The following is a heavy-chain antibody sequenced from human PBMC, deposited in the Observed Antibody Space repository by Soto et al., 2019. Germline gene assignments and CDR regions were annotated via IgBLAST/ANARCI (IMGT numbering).Heavy chain of an antibody. CDR1: GFTFSNYW. CDR2: INSDGSST. CDR3: AREWKILGMVIPPPGY. Sequence: EVQLVESGGGLVQPGGSLRLSCAASGFTFSNYWMHWVRQAPGRGLVWVSLINSDGSSTSYADSVKGRFTISRDNAKNTLYRQMNSLRAEDTAVYYWAREWKILGMVIPPPGYWGQGTLVTVSS. J-gene: IGHJ4*02. V-gene: IGHV3-74*01. D-gene: IGHD3-3*01.